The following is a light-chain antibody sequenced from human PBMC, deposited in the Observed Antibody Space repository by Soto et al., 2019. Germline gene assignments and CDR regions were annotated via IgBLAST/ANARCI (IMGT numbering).Light chain of an antibody. CDR1: SSNIGTNS. J-gene: IGLJ3*02. CDR3: STWDDSLNGWV. CDR2: SNN. Sequence: QSVLTQPPSASGTPGQRVTISCSGSSSNIGTNSVNWYQQLPETAPKLLIYSNNQRPSGVPDRFSGSRSGTSASLAISGLQSDDEAVYFCSTWDDSLNGWVFGGGTKLTVL. V-gene: IGLV1-44*01.